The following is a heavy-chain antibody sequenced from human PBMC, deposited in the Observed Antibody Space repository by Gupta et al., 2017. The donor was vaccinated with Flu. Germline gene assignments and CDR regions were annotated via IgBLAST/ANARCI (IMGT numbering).Heavy chain of an antibody. J-gene: IGHJ4*02. D-gene: IGHD6-13*01. CDR2: VGAGGDRT. V-gene: IGHV3-23*01. Sequence: EVQLLESGGALVQPGGSLRLSCAASALTFSDYAMHWVRQAPGKGLEWVSTVGAGGDRTYYADSVMGRFTISRDNSKNTVYLQMNSLRGDDTAVYYCAKDRSGNPAIDFWGQGTLVTVSA. CDR3: AKDRSGNPAIDF. CDR1: ALTFSDYA.